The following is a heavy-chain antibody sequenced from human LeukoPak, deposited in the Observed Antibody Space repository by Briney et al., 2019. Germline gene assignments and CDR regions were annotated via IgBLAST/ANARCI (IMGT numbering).Heavy chain of an antibody. D-gene: IGHD3/OR15-3a*01. CDR3: AREAVGLGIGY. CDR1: GGSISSGDYY. Sequence: SQTLSLTCTVSGGSISSGDYYWSWLRQPPGKGLEWIGYIYYSGSTYYNPSLKSRVTISVDTSKNQFSLKLSSVTAADTAVYYCAREAVGLGIGYWGQGTLVTVSS. V-gene: IGHV4-30-4*01. CDR2: IYYSGST. J-gene: IGHJ4*02.